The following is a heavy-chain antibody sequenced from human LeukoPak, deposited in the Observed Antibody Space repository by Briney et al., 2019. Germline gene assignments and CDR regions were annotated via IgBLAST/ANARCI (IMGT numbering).Heavy chain of an antibody. J-gene: IGHJ3*02. CDR3: ARQYCSSTSCNGAFDI. CDR2: IYRGGNT. CDR1: GFTVSSNY. D-gene: IGHD2-2*01. V-gene: IGHV3-53*01. Sequence: PGGSLRLSCAASGFTVSSNYMSWVRKAPGKGLEWVSIIYRGGNTYYADSVKGRFPISRDNYKNTLYFQMNSLSAEDTAVYYCARQYCSSTSCNGAFDIWGQGTMVTVSS.